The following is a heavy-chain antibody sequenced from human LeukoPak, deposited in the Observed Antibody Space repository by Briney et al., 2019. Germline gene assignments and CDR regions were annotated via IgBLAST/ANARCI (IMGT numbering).Heavy chain of an antibody. CDR1: GFTFSSYA. D-gene: IGHD2-15*01. J-gene: IGHJ4*02. CDR3: AKALLRYCSGGSCYSDY. V-gene: IGHV3-23*01. CDR2: ISGSGGST. Sequence: GGSLRLSCAASGFTFSSYAMSWVRLAPGKGLEWVSAISGSGGSTYYADSVKGRFTISRDNSKNTLYLQMNSLRAEDTAVYYCAKALLRYCSGGSCYSDYWGQGTLVTVSS.